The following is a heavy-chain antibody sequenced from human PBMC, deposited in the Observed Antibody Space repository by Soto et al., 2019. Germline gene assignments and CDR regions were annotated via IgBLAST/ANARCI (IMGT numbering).Heavy chain of an antibody. CDR2: IYYSGST. V-gene: IGHV4-59*01. J-gene: IGHJ4*02. CDR1: GGSISSYY. Sequence: PSETLSLTCTVSGGSISSYYWSWIRQPPGKGLEWIGYIYYSGSTNYNPSLKSRVTISVDTSKNQFSLKLSSVTAADTAVYYCARAALGYYIGYWGQGTLVTVSS. CDR3: ARAALGYYIGY. D-gene: IGHD3-16*01.